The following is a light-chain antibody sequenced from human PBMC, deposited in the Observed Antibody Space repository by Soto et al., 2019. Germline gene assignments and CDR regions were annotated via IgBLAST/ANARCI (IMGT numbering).Light chain of an antibody. CDR2: DAS. CDR3: QQRSNS. CDR1: QSVSRS. V-gene: IGKV3-11*01. Sequence: EIVLTQSPATLSLSPGDRAVLSCRASQSVSRSLTWYQHKAGQAPRLLIYDASTRATGIPRRFSGSGSGTDFTLTISSLEPEDIAVYYCQQRSNSFGGGTKVEIK. J-gene: IGKJ4*01.